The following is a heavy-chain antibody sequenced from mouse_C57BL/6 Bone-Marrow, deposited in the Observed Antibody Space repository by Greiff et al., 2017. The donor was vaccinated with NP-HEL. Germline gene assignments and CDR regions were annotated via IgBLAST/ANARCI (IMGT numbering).Heavy chain of an antibody. CDR3: AREHLGAWFAY. Sequence: QVQLQQPGAELVRPGTSVKLSCKASGYTFTSYWMHWVKQRPGQGLEWSGVIDPSDSYTNYNQKFKGKATLTVDTSSSTAYMQLSSLTSEDSAVYYCAREHLGAWFAYWGQGTLVTVSA. CDR1: GYTFTSYW. V-gene: IGHV1-59*01. J-gene: IGHJ3*01. CDR2: IDPSDSYT. D-gene: IGHD2-14*01.